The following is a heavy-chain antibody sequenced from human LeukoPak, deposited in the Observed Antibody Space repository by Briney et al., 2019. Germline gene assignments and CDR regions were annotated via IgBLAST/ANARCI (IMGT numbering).Heavy chain of an antibody. CDR2: INHSGST. V-gene: IGHV4-34*01. D-gene: IGHD7-27*01. CDR1: GGSFSGYY. Sequence: SETLSLTSAVYGGSFSGYYWSWIRQPPGKGLEWIGEINHSGSTNYNPSLKSRVTISVDTSKNQFSLKLSSMTAADTAVYYCARANPRGYFDYWGQGTLVTVSS. CDR3: ARANPRGYFDY. J-gene: IGHJ4*02.